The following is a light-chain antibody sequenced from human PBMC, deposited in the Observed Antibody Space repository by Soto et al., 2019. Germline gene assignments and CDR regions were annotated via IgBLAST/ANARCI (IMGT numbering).Light chain of an antibody. J-gene: IGLJ1*01. Sequence: QSVLTQPASVSGSPGQSITISCTGTSSDVGGYKYVSWYQLHPGKAPKLMIYEVSNRPSGISNRFSASKSGNTASLTISGLKDEDEDDYYCFSYTSSTAYVFGTGTKV. V-gene: IGLV2-14*01. CDR3: FSYTSSTAYV. CDR2: EVS. CDR1: SSDVGGYKY.